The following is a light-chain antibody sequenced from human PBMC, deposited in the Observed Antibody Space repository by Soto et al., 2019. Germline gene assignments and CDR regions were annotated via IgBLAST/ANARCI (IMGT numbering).Light chain of an antibody. Sequence: DIQMTQSPATLSGSDGNRVRITCRASQTISSWLAWYQQKPGKAPKLLIYKASTLKSGVPSRFSGSGSGTEFTLAISSLQPDDFATYYCQQYNSYPWTFGQGTRLAIK. CDR1: QTISSW. J-gene: IGKJ5*01. CDR2: KAS. V-gene: IGKV1-5*03. CDR3: QQYNSYPWT.